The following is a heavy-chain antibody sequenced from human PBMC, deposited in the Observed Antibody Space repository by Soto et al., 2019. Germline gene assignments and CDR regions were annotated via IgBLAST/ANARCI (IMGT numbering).Heavy chain of an antibody. CDR3: ARVRAPVVVVAATPHYYYYGMDV. D-gene: IGHD2-15*01. J-gene: IGHJ6*02. CDR2: ISYDGSNK. Sequence: GGSLRLSCAASGFTFSSYAMHWVRQAPGKGLEWVAVISYDGSNKYYADSVKGRFTISRDNSKNTLYLQMNSLRAEDTAVYYCARVRAPVVVVAATPHYYYYGMDVWGQGTTVTVSS. V-gene: IGHV3-30-3*01. CDR1: GFTFSSYA.